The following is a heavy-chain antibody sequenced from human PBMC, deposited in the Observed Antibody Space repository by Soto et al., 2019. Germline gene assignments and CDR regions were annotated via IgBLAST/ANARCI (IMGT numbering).Heavy chain of an antibody. J-gene: IGHJ4*02. Sequence: SLRLSCAASGFTFDDYAMHWVRHAPGKGLERVSGIRWNSGRIGYADSVKGRFTISRDNAKNSLYLQMNSLRAEDTALYYCAKEEVGAFDYWGQGSLVNVSS. CDR1: GFTFDDYA. D-gene: IGHD1-26*01. V-gene: IGHV3-9*01. CDR3: AKEEVGAFDY. CDR2: IRWNSGRI.